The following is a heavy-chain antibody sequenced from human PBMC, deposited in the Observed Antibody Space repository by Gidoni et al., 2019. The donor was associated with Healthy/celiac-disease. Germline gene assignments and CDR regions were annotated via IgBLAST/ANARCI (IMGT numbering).Heavy chain of an antibody. CDR1: GFTFSSYA. Sequence: EAQLLESGGGLVQPGGPLRLSCAASGFTFSSYAMTWVRQAPGKGLEWVSSISGGGVSTYYADSVKGRFTISRDNSKNTLYLQMNSLRADDTAMYFCASSPSGTYSSGFWGQGTLVTVSS. CDR2: ISGGGVST. V-gene: IGHV3-23*01. D-gene: IGHD1-26*01. CDR3: ASSPSGTYSSGF. J-gene: IGHJ4*02.